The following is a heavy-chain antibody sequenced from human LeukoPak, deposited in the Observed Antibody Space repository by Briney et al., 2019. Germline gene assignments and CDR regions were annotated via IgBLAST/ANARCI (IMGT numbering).Heavy chain of an antibody. CDR2: ISSSGSTI. CDR3: AKDTDYYDSSGYLYFDY. CDR1: GFTFSDYY. D-gene: IGHD3-22*01. J-gene: IGHJ4*02. V-gene: IGHV3-11*01. Sequence: GGSLRLSCAASGFTFSDYYMSWIRQAPGKGLEWVSYISSSGSTIYYADSVKGRFTISRDNAKNSLYLQMNSLRAEDTAVYYCAKDTDYYDSSGYLYFDYWGQGTLVTVSS.